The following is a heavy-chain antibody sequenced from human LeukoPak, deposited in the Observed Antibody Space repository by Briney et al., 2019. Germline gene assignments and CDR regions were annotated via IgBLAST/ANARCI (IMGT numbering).Heavy chain of an antibody. CDR2: INTDGSGT. V-gene: IGHV3-74*01. CDR1: GFTFSSYW. CDR3: ARDPYDFWGDSTHYFDY. J-gene: IGHJ4*02. D-gene: IGHD3-3*01. Sequence: GGSLRLSCAASGFTFSSYWMHWVRQAPGKGLLWVSRINTDGSGTGYADSVKGRFTISRDNAKNTLYLQMNSLRAEDSAVYYCARDPYDFWGDSTHYFDYWGQGTLVTASS.